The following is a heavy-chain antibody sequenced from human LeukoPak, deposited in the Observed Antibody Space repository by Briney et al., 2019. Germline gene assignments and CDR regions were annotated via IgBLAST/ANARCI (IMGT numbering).Heavy chain of an antibody. V-gene: IGHV3-23*01. CDR2: ISGSGGST. CDR1: GFTFSSYA. Sequence: GGSLRLSCAASGFTFSSYAMSWVRQAPGKGLEWVSAISGSGGSTYYADSVKGRFTISRDNSKNTLYLQMNSLRAEDTAVYYCARSITVTTLYFDYWGQGTLVTVSS. D-gene: IGHD4-17*01. J-gene: IGHJ4*02. CDR3: ARSITVTTLYFDY.